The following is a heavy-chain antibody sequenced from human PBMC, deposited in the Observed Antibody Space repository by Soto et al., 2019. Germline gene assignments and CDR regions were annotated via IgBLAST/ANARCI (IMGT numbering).Heavy chain of an antibody. CDR3: ARGDRWPQPGGFDP. D-gene: IGHD1-26*01. V-gene: IGHV1-8*01. Sequence: GSVEVSRHGSGYTFPRYDINWGRQAPGQGLEWMGWMNPNSGNTGYAQKFQGRVTMTRNTSISTAYMELSSLRSEDTAVYYCARGDRWPQPGGFDPWGQGTLVTVSS. CDR1: GYTFPRYD. J-gene: IGHJ5*02. CDR2: MNPNSGNT.